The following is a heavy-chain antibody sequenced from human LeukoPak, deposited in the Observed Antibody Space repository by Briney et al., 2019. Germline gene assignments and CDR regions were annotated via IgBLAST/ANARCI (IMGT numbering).Heavy chain of an antibody. CDR2: IYYSGST. V-gene: IGHV4-59*08. J-gene: IGHJ3*02. CDR1: GGSISSYY. CDR3: ASRQAEDAFDI. Sequence: SETLSLTCTVSGGSISSYYWSWIRQPPGKGLEWIGYIYYSGSTNYNPSLKSRVTISVDTSKNQFSLKLSSVTAADTAVYYCASRQAEDAFDIWGQGTMVTVSS.